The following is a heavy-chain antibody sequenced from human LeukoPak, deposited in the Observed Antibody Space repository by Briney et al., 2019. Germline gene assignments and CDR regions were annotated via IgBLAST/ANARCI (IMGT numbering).Heavy chain of an antibody. CDR2: ISAYNGNT. J-gene: IGHJ2*01. D-gene: IGHD4-17*01. V-gene: IGHV1-18*01. CDR1: GYTFTSYG. CDR3: ARDHYGDSPGYFDP. Sequence: ASVKVSCKASGYTFTSYGISWVRQAPGQGLEWMGWISAYNGNTNYAQKLQGRVTMTTDTSTSTAYMELRSLRSDDTAVYYCARDHYGDSPGYFDPWGRGTLVTVSS.